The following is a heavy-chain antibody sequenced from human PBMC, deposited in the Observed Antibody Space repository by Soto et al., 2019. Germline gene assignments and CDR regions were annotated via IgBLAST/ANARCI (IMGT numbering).Heavy chain of an antibody. D-gene: IGHD3-9*01. CDR2: ISGGAAT. J-gene: IGHJ6*02. V-gene: IGHV3-23*01. CDR3: ARDPSLTVYYKRDHHYGIDV. Sequence: GGSLRLSCAASGFTFDRYSMNWVRQSPGKGLEWVSTISGGAATYYAGSVKGRFTISRDNSKNTLYLQMDSPRVEDTAFYYCARDPSLTVYYKRDHHYGIDVRARRTSVTVS. CDR1: GFTFDRYS.